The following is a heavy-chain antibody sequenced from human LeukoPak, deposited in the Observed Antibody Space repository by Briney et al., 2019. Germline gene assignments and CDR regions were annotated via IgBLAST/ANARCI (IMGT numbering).Heavy chain of an antibody. D-gene: IGHD2-21*02. Sequence: GGSLRLSCAASGFTFSSYGMSWVRQAPGKGLEWVSAISGSGGSTYYADSVKGRFTISRDNSKNTLYLQMNSLRAEDTAVYYCAKAGLYCGGDCSQPSHYYYYMDVWGRGTTATVSS. J-gene: IGHJ6*03. CDR2: ISGSGGST. CDR1: GFTFSSYG. CDR3: AKAGLYCGGDCSQPSHYYYYMDV. V-gene: IGHV3-23*01.